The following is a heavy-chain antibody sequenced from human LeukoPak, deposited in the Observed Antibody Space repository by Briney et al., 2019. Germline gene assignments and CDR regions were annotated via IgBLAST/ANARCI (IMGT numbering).Heavy chain of an antibody. CDR2: ISWNSGSI. D-gene: IGHD6-19*01. Sequence: GGSLRLSCAASGFTFDDYAMHWVRQAPGKGLEWVSGISWNSGSIGYADSVKGRFTISRDNAKNSLYLQMNSLRAEDTAVYYCARPSASGWSNWGQGTLVTVSS. CDR3: ARPSASGWSN. CDR1: GFTFDDYA. V-gene: IGHV3-9*01. J-gene: IGHJ4*02.